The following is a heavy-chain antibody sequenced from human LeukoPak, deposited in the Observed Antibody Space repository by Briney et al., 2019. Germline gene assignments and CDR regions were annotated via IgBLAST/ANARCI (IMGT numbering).Heavy chain of an antibody. CDR3: ARKGSGWYTDYFDY. V-gene: IGHV4-59*10. Sequence: PSETLSLTCAVYGGSFSGYYWSWIRQPAGKGLEWIGRIYTSGSTNYNPSLKSRVTMSVDTSKNQFSLKLSPVTAADTAVYYCARKGSGWYTDYFDYWGQGTLVTVSS. CDR1: GGSFSGYY. J-gene: IGHJ4*02. CDR2: IYTSGST. D-gene: IGHD6-19*01.